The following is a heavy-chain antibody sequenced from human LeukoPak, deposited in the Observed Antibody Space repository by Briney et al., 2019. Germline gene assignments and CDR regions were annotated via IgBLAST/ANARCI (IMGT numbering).Heavy chain of an antibody. J-gene: IGHJ5*02. CDR1: GFTFSSYS. Sequence: GGSLRLSCAASGFTFSSYSMNWVRQAPGKGLEWVSSISSSSSYIYYADSVKGRFTISRDNAKNSLYLQMNSLRAEDTAVYYCARDSSNYYDSSGFGRFDPWGQGTLVTVSS. D-gene: IGHD3-22*01. CDR2: ISSSSSYI. CDR3: ARDSSNYYDSSGFGRFDP. V-gene: IGHV3-21*01.